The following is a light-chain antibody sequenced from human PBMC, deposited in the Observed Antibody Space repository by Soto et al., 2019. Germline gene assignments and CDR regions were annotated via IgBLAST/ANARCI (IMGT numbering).Light chain of an antibody. V-gene: IGKV1-39*01. J-gene: IGKJ1*01. CDR2: GAS. CDR1: QTISIF. CDR3: QEALDEPWT. Sequence: DVRLTHSPSSLSASVVDRVTVSCRANQTISIFLSWYQQRPGRAPKLLIYGASNLLSGVPSRFTGSRSGTEFTLVISSLQVDDFATYYCQEALDEPWTFGQGTKVDIK.